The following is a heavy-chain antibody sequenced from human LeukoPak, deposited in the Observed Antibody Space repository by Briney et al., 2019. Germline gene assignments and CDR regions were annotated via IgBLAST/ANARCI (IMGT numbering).Heavy chain of an antibody. J-gene: IGHJ4*02. V-gene: IGHV7-4-1*02. CDR2: INTNTGNP. D-gene: IGHD3-22*01. CDR1: GYTFTGYY. Sequence: ASVKVSCKASGYTFTGYYMHWVRQAPGQGLEWMGWINTNTGNPTYAQGFTGRFVFSLDTSVSTAYLQISSLKAEDTAVYYCARVTSRGPYYYDSSGYPFDYWGQGTLVTVSS. CDR3: ARVTSRGPYYYDSSGYPFDY.